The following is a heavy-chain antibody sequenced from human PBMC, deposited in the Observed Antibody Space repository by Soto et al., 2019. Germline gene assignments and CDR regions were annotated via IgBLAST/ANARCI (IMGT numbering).Heavy chain of an antibody. V-gene: IGHV4-34*01. CDR2: INHSGST. D-gene: IGHD2-8*01. J-gene: IGHJ6*02. CDR3: ARGTGVGYYYGMDV. CDR1: GGSFSGYY. Sequence: SETLSLTCAVYGGSFSGYYWSWIRQPPGKGLEWIGEINHSGSTNYNPSLESRVTISVDTSKNQFSLKLSSVTAADTAVYYCARGTGVGYYYGMDVWGQGTTVTVSS.